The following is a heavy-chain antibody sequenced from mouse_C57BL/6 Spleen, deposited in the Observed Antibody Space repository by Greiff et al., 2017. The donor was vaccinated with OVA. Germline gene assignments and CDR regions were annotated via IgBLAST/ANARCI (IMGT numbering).Heavy chain of an antibody. V-gene: IGHV3-6*01. CDR3: ARDRGYGSSYERSYAMDY. Sequence: VQLKQSGPGLVKPSQSLSLTCSVTGYSITSGYYWNWIRQFPGNKLEWMGYISYDGSNNYNPSLKNRISITRDTSKNQFFLKLNSVTTEDTATYYCARDRGYGSSYERSYAMDYWGQGTSVTVSS. J-gene: IGHJ4*01. D-gene: IGHD1-1*01. CDR1: GYSITSGYY. CDR2: ISYDGSN.